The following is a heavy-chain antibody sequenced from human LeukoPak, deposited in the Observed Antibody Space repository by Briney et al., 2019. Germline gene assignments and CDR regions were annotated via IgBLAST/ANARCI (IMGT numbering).Heavy chain of an antibody. CDR3: ARDYTKNWCVDY. D-gene: IGHD2-8*02. Sequence: ASVKVSCKAFGYTFTNNLIHWVRQAPGQGLEWMSKINPGSGSAIYAQKFQGRVTVTRDMSTNTVYMELSSLRSEDTAVYYCARDYTKNWCVDYWGQGTLVTVSS. CDR2: INPGSGSA. J-gene: IGHJ4*02. CDR1: GYTFTNNL. V-gene: IGHV1-46*01.